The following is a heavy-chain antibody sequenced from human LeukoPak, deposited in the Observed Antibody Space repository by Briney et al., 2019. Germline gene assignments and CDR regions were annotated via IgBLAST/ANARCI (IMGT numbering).Heavy chain of an antibody. CDR3: ARDKNPVATIGGWFGP. CDR1: GYTLTELS. V-gene: IGHV1-24*01. J-gene: IGHJ5*02. Sequence: ASVKVSCKVSGYTLTELSMHWVRQAPGKGLEWMGGFDPEDGETIYAQKFQGRVTMTRDMSTSTVHMELSSLRSEDTAVYYCARDKNPVATIGGWFGPWGQGTLVTVSS. D-gene: IGHD5-24*01. CDR2: FDPEDGET.